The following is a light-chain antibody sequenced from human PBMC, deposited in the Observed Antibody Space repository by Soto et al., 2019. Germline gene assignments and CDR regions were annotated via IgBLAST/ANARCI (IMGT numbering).Light chain of an antibody. J-gene: IGKJ1*01. Sequence: EIVMTQSLATLSVSPGERATLSCRASQSVSSNYLAWYQQKPGQAPRLLISDASTRATGIPARFSGSGSGTEFTLTINSLQSEDFALYYCQEYDDWPLWTFGQGTKVDI. CDR2: DAS. CDR3: QEYDDWPLWT. V-gene: IGKV3-15*01. CDR1: QSVSSN.